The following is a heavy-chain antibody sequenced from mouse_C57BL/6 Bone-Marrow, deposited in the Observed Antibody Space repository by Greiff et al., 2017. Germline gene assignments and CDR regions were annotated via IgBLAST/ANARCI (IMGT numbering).Heavy chain of an antibody. CDR2: INPNNGGT. V-gene: IGHV1-22*01. CDR3: AEQGTFDY. CDR1: GYTFTDYN. J-gene: IGHJ2*01. Sequence: EVQLKESGPELVKPGASVKMSCKASGYTFTDYNMHWVKQSHGKSLEWIGYINPNNGGTSYNQKFKGKATLTVKQSSSTAYMELRSRTSEDSAVYYCAEQGTFDYWGQGTTLTVSS.